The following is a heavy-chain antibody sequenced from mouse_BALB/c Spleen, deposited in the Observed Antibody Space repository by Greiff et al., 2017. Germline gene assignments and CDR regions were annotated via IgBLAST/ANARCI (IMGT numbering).Heavy chain of an antibody. D-gene: IGHD2-4*01. CDR2: ISYSGST. CDR3: ARCPSTMITTFAY. CDR1: GYSITSDYA. J-gene: IGHJ3*01. Sequence: EVQGVESGPGLVKPSQSLSLTCTVTGYSITSDYAWNWIRQFPGNKLEWMGYISYSGSTSYNPSLKSRISITRDTSKNQFFLQLNSVTTEDTATYYCARCPSTMITTFAYWGQGTLVTVSA. V-gene: IGHV3-2*02.